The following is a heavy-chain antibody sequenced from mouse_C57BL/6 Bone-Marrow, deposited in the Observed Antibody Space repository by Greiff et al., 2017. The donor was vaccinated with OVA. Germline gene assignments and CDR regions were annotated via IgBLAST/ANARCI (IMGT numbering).Heavy chain of an antibody. J-gene: IGHJ1*03. Sequence: EVMLVESGGGLVKPGGSLKLSCAASGFTFSDYGMHWVRQAPEQGLEWVAYISSGSSTIYYADPVKGRFTISRDDAKNTLFLQMTSRRSEDTAMYYCARRTTVPFYWYFDVWGTGTTVTVSS. CDR3: ARRTTVPFYWYFDV. CDR2: ISSGSSTI. CDR1: GFTFSDYG. V-gene: IGHV5-17*01. D-gene: IGHD1-1*01.